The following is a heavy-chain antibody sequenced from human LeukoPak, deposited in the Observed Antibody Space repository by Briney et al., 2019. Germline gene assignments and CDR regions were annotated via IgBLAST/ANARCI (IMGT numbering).Heavy chain of an antibody. CDR3: ARIGERGISYYYYMDV. CDR2: IYYSGST. D-gene: IGHD3-10*01. V-gene: IGHV4-61*08. CDR1: GGSISSGGYY. J-gene: IGHJ6*03. Sequence: PSETLSLTCTVSGGSISSGGYYWSWIRQPPGKGLEWIGYIYYSGSTNYNPSLKSRVTISVDTSKNQFSLKLSSVTAADTAVYYCARIGERGISYYYYMDVWGKGTTVTVSS.